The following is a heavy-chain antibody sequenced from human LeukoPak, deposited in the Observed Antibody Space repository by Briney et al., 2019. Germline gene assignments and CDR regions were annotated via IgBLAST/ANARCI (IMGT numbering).Heavy chain of an antibody. CDR3: ARESSRLRLGELSFFPYSYGMDV. CDR2: MNPNSGNT. J-gene: IGHJ6*02. V-gene: IGHV1-8*01. CDR1: GYSFTSYD. D-gene: IGHD3-16*02. Sequence: ASVKVSCKASGYSFTSYDINWVRQATGQGLEWMGWMNPNSGNTGYAQKFQGRVTMTRNPSISTAYMELSSLRSEDTAVYYCARESSRLRLGELSFFPYSYGMDVWGQGTTVTVSS.